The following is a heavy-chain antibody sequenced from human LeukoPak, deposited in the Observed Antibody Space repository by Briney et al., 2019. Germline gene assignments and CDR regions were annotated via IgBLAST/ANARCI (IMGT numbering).Heavy chain of an antibody. CDR3: TTIKRGNIFGYFDF. CDR1: GGSMTTHH. Sequence: SESLSLTCTVSGGSMTTHHWNWIRETPGKGLGWSGYVFDSGRTKENPSLKSRVTLSADTSTNQLSLRLSSVTAADTAVYYCTTIKRGNIFGYFDFWGQGILVTASS. CDR2: VFDSGRT. V-gene: IGHV4-59*11. D-gene: IGHD5-18*01. J-gene: IGHJ4*02.